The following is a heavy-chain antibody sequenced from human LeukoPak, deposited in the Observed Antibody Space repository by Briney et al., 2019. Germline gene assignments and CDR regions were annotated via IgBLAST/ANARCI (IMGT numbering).Heavy chain of an antibody. J-gene: IGHJ4*02. D-gene: IGHD3-3*01. CDR2: VYYTGST. CDR1: GDSISGYY. Sequence: PSETLSLTCSVSGDSISGYYWSWIRRPAGKGLEWIGYVYYTGSTNYNPSLKSRVTISVDTSKNQFSLNLSSVTAADTVVYHCARAYDFWSGYYVLDYWGQGTLVTVSS. CDR3: ARAYDFWSGYYVLDY. V-gene: IGHV4-59*01.